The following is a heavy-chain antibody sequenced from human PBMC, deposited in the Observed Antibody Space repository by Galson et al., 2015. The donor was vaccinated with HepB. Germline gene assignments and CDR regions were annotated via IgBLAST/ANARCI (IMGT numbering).Heavy chain of an antibody. CDR1: GFTFSSHS. J-gene: IGHJ4*02. V-gene: IGHV3-30-3*01. CDR3: ARDRIFLDY. Sequence: SLRLSCAASGFTFSSHSMHWVRQAPGKGLEWVAVVSYDGSNKYYADSVKGRFTISRDNSNSTMHLQMNSLRAEDTALYYCARDRIFLDYWGQGILVTVSS. CDR2: VSYDGSNK. D-gene: IGHD3-3*02.